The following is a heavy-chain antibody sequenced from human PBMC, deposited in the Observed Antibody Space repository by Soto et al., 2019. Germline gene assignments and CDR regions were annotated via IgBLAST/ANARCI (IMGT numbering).Heavy chain of an antibody. J-gene: IGHJ4*02. V-gene: IGHV3-48*01. CDR3: ARRGGYSGPGYDY. Sequence: GESLKISCXVSXFTFSXXXXXXXRQAPGKGLEWVSNINSSSTTIYSADSVKGRFTISRDNARNSLYLQLNSLRAEDTAVYFCARRGGYSGPGYDYWGQGTLVTVSS. D-gene: IGHD5-12*01. CDR1: XFTFSXXX. CDR2: INSSSTTI.